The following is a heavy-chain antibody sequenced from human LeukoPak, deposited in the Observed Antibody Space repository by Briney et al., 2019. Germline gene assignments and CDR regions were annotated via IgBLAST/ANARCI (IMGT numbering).Heavy chain of an antibody. V-gene: IGHV4-39*07. CDR2: VYYSGST. CDR1: GGSISSYY. J-gene: IGHJ4*02. CDR3: ARDQRGDSAYDFDY. D-gene: IGHD5-12*01. Sequence: SETLSLTCIVSGGSISSYYWGWIRQPPGKGLEWIGSVYYSGSTSYNPSLKSRVTISVDTSKKQLSLKLRSVTAADTAVYYCARDQRGDSAYDFDYWGQGILVTVSS.